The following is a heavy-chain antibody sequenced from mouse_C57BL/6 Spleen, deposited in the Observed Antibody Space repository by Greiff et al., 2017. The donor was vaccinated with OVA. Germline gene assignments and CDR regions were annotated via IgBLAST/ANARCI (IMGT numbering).Heavy chain of an antibody. Sequence: EVKLVESGGDLVKPGGSLKLSCAASGFTFSSYGMSWVRQTPDKRLEWVATISSGGSYTYYPDSVKGRFTISRDNAKNTLYLQMSSLKSEDTAMYYCARRRDGYSYAMDYWGQGTSVTVSS. D-gene: IGHD2-3*01. CDR3: ARRRDGYSYAMDY. CDR1: GFTFSSYG. V-gene: IGHV5-6*02. J-gene: IGHJ4*01. CDR2: ISSGGSYT.